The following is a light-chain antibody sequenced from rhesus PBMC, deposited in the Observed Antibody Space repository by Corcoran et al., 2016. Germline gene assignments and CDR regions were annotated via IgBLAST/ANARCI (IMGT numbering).Light chain of an antibody. CDR1: QSVSSY. V-gene: IGKV3-10*01. Sequence: QVILTQSPATLSLSPGERATLSCRASQSVSSYLAWYQQKPGQAPRLLIYGASSRATGIPDRFSGRGSWTDFTLTISSLEPEDVGVYHCYQHTSGYTFGPGTKLDIK. CDR2: GAS. J-gene: IGKJ3*01. CDR3: YQHTSGYT.